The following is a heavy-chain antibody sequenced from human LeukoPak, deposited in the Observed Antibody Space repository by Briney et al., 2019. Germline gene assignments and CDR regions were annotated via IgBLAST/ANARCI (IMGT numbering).Heavy chain of an antibody. J-gene: IGHJ1*01. CDR3: AREGTYYYDSSGYRYFRH. Sequence: GSSVKVSCKTSGGTLSSYGISWVRQAPGQGLEWMGGIIPVFGTTNYAQNFQGRVTITADESTTTAYMELRSLRSEDTAVYYCAREGTYYYDSSGYRYFRHWGQGTLVTVSS. D-gene: IGHD3-22*01. CDR2: IIPVFGTT. CDR1: GGTLSSYG. V-gene: IGHV1-69*01.